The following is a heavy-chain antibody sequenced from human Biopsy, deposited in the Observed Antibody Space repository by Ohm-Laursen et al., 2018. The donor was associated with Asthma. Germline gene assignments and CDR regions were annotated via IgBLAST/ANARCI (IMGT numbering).Heavy chain of an antibody. CDR2: IYRNGDT. Sequence: TLSLTCAVSGDSIDSGDYSWTWIRQSPGVGLEWIGYIYRNGDTYYNPTLKNRVTISIDRSKNQFSLRLRSGTAADTAVYYCARGWNCGGDCYSLDSWGQGTLVTVSS. CDR3: ARGWNCGGDCYSLDS. J-gene: IGHJ4*02. CDR1: GDSIDSGDYS. V-gene: IGHV4-30-2*06. D-gene: IGHD2-21*02.